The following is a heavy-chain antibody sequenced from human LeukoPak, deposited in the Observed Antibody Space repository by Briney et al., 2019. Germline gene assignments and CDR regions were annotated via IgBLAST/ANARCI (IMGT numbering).Heavy chain of an antibody. CDR3: AIFPSSWYVD. CDR1: GFTFSSYS. Sequence: PGGSLRLSCAASGFTFSSYSMNWVRQAPGKGLEWVSAISGSGGSTYYADSVKGRFTISRDNSKNTLYLQMNSLRAEDTAVYYCAIFPSSWYVDWGQGTLVTVSS. CDR2: ISGSGGST. J-gene: IGHJ4*02. D-gene: IGHD6-13*01. V-gene: IGHV3-23*01.